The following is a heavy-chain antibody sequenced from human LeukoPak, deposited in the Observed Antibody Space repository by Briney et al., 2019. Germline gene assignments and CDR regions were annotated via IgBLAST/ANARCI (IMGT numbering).Heavy chain of an antibody. J-gene: IGHJ5*02. Sequence: ASVKVSCKASGYTFTDSYIHWVRQAPGQGLEWMGWINPDSGGTNYAQKFQGRVTMTRDTSITTVYMELSSLRSDDTAVYYCVRDADALLTGSDWFDPWGQGTLVTVSS. D-gene: IGHD3-9*01. CDR3: VRDADALLTGSDWFDP. CDR1: GYTFTDSY. CDR2: INPDSGGT. V-gene: IGHV1-2*02.